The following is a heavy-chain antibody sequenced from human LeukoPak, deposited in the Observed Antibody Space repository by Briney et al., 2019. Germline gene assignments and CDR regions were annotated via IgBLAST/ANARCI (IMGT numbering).Heavy chain of an antibody. D-gene: IGHD2-2*01. V-gene: IGHV4-30-4*08. CDR2: IYYSGST. CDR3: ARQGDQLLSLNWFDP. Sequence: SETLSLTCTVSGGSISSGDYYWSWIRQPPGKGLAWIGYIYYSGSTYYNPSLKSRVTISVDTTKNQFSLKLSSVTAADTAVYYCARQGDQLLSLNWFDPWGQGTLVTVSS. J-gene: IGHJ5*02. CDR1: GGSISSGDYY.